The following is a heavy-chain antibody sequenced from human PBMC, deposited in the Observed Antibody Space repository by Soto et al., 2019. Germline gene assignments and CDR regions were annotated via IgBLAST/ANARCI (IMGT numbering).Heavy chain of an antibody. Sequence: KASETLSLTCAVSGGSISSGDYSWSWIRQPPGKGLEWIGYIYHRGSTYYNPSLKSRVTMSVDRSKNQFSLKLSSVTAADTAVYYCARAPSHYYDSSGYPDYWGQGTLVTVSS. CDR2: IYHRGST. CDR3: ARAPSHYYDSSGYPDY. V-gene: IGHV4-30-2*01. D-gene: IGHD3-22*01. CDR1: GGSISSGDYS. J-gene: IGHJ4*02.